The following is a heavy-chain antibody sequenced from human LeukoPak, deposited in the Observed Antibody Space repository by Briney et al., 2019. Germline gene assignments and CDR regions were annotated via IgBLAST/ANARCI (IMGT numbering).Heavy chain of an antibody. J-gene: IGHJ6*02. D-gene: IGHD2-2*02. V-gene: IGHV4-4*07. Sequence: SETLSLTCTVSGGSISSYYWSWIRRPAGKGLEWIGRIYTSGSTNYNPSLKSRVTMSVDTSKNQFSLKLSSVTAADTAVYYCARDTGCSSTSCYSLTKYYYYGMDVWGQGTTVTVSS. CDR2: IYTSGST. CDR3: ARDTGCSSTSCYSLTKYYYYGMDV. CDR1: GGSISSYY.